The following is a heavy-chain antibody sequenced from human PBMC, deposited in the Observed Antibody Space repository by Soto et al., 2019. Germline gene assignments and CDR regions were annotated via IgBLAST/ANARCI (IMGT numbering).Heavy chain of an antibody. V-gene: IGHV3-7*03. CDR3: ARGGELSLLPLDY. Sequence: LRLSCAASGFSSSDYWMSWVRQAPGRGLEWVAHIIQDGRAIYYVDSVRGRFTISRDSAGNSVFLEMHRLRVEDTAVYYCARGGELSLLPLDYWGLGTLVTVSS. D-gene: IGHD2-15*01. CDR2: IIQDGRAI. J-gene: IGHJ4*02. CDR1: GFSSSDYW.